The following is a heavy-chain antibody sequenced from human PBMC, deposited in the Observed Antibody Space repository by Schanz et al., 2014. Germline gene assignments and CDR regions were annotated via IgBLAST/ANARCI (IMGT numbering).Heavy chain of an antibody. CDR2: TSHDGCFT. CDR1: GFTFSDSW. CDR3: VRDTDYHFDY. Sequence: EVQLVESGGGLVQPGGSLRLSCAASGFTFSDSWMHWVRQAPGKGLVWVSRTSHDGCFTTFADSVKGRFTISRDNAKNALYLQMNSLRAEDTAVYYCVRDTDYHFDYWGQGTLVTVSS. D-gene: IGHD4-17*01. J-gene: IGHJ4*02. V-gene: IGHV3-74*01.